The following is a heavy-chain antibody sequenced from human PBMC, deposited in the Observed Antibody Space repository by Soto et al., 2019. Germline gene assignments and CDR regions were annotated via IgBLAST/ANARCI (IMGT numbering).Heavy chain of an antibody. Sequence: GESLKISCAASGFTFSSYAMSWVRQAPGKGLEWVSAISGSGGSTYYADSVKGRFTISRDNSKNTLYLQMNSLRAEDTAVYYCAKKGDMVTSYYFDYWGQGTLVTVSS. D-gene: IGHD5-18*01. CDR2: ISGSGGST. CDR3: AKKGDMVTSYYFDY. V-gene: IGHV3-23*01. J-gene: IGHJ4*02. CDR1: GFTFSSYA.